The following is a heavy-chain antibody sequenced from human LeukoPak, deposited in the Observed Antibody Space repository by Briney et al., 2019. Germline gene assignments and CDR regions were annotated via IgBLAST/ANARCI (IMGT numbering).Heavy chain of an antibody. CDR3: ASEYCSGDSCEGGHFDY. CDR1: GGSISSNYYY. V-gene: IGHV4-39*07. J-gene: IGHJ4*02. CDR2: IYYSGHT. D-gene: IGHD2-15*01. Sequence: SETLSLTCTVSGGSISSNYYYRGWIRQPPGKGLEWIGSIYYSGHTYYNPSLKSRVTISVDTSNNQFSLKLSSVTAADTAIYYCASEYCSGDSCEGGHFDYWGQGTPVTVSS.